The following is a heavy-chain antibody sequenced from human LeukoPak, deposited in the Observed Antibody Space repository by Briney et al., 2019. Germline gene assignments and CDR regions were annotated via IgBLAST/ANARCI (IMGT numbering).Heavy chain of an antibody. CDR2: IYYSGST. Sequence: PSETLSLTCTVSGASISSYYWSWIRQPPGKGLEWIGYIYYSGSTNYNPSLRSRVTISVDTSKNQFSLKLSSVTAADTAVYYCARAHYYGSGRYYFDYWGQGTLVTVFS. J-gene: IGHJ4*02. CDR3: ARAHYYGSGRYYFDY. D-gene: IGHD3-10*01. CDR1: GASISSYY. V-gene: IGHV4-59*01.